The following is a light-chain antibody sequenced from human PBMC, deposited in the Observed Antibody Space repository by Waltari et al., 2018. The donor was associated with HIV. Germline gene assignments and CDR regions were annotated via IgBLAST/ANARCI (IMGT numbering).Light chain of an antibody. CDR1: SSNIGSYP. CDR2: RNS. J-gene: IGLJ1*01. CDR3: AAWDDSLNGYV. Sequence: QSVLTQPPSASGTPGHRVTISCSGSSSNIGSYPVHWYQHPPATAPKPLIFRNSQRPSGVPDRFSASKSGTSASLAISGLQSEDEADYYCAAWDDSLNGYVFGTGTRVTVL. V-gene: IGLV1-44*01.